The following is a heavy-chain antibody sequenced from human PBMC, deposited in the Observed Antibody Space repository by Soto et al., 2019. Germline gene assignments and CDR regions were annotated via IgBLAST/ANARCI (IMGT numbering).Heavy chain of an antibody. V-gene: IGHV3-11*01. CDR2: ISSSGSTI. CDR3: ASSRYFDWLLAMGLDDY. J-gene: IGHJ4*02. Sequence: GGSLRLSCAASGFTFSDYYMSWIRQAPGKGLEWVSYISSSGSTIYYADSVKGRFTISRDNAKNSLYLQMNSLRAEDTAVYYCASSRYFDWLLAMGLDDYWGQGTLVTVSS. CDR1: GFTFSDYY. D-gene: IGHD3-9*01.